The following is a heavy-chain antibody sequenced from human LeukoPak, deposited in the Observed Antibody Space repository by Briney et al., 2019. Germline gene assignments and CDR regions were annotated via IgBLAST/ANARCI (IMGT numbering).Heavy chain of an antibody. J-gene: IGHJ4*02. CDR2: ISSNGGST. V-gene: IGHV3-64*01. CDR3: AKEAYYYDSSGYYY. Sequence: PGGSLRLSCAASGFTFSSYAMHWVRQAPGKGLEYVSAISSNGGSTYYANSVKGRFTISRDNSKNTLYLQMNSLRAEDTAVYYCAKEAYYYDSSGYYYWGQGTLVTVSS. CDR1: GFTFSSYA. D-gene: IGHD3-22*01.